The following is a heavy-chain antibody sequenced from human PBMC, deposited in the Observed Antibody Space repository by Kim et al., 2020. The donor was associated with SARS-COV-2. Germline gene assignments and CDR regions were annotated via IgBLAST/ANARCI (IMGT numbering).Heavy chain of an antibody. V-gene: IGHV4-34*01. CDR1: GGSFSGYY. Sequence: SETLSLTCAVYGGSFSGYYWSWIRQPPGKGLEWIGEINHSGSTNYNPSLKSRVTISVDTSKNQFSLKLSSVTAADTAVYYCAREADYWGQGTLVTVSS. J-gene: IGHJ4*02. CDR2: INHSGST. CDR3: AREADY.